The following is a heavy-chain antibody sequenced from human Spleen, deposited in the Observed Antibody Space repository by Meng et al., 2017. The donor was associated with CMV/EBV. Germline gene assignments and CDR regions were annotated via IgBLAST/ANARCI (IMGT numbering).Heavy chain of an antibody. J-gene: IGHJ4*02. D-gene: IGHD2-15*01. CDR1: GDTFSNYA. V-gene: IGHV1-2*02. Sequence: SGDTFSNYAITWVRQAPGKGLEWMGWINPNTGGTNYAHNFQGRVTMTRDTSISAAYMELSSLRSDDTAVYFCARDLYAGYSDGPFDYWGQGTLVTVSS. CDR2: INPNTGGT. CDR3: ARDLYAGYSDGPFDY.